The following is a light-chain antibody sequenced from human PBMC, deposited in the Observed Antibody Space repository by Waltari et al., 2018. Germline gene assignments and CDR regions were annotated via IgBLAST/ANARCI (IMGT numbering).Light chain of an antibody. CDR1: QSLVHSDGNTH. J-gene: IGKJ2*01. Sequence: DVVMTQSPLSLPVTLGQAASISCKSSQSLVHSDGNTHLNWFQQRPGQSPRRLIYRVSNRDAGVPDRFSDSGSGTDFTLKISRVEAEDVGVYYCMQGTHWPYTFGQGTKLDIK. CDR2: RVS. CDR3: MQGTHWPYT. V-gene: IGKV2-30*02.